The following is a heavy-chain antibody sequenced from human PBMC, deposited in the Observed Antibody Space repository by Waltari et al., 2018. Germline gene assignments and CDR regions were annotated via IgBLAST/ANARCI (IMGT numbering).Heavy chain of an antibody. J-gene: IGHJ2*01. CDR2: SNSDGSSI. D-gene: IGHD4-17*01. Sequence: EVQLVESGGGLVQPGGSLRLSCAASGFTYSLYWMHWVRQVPGKGLLWVSRSNSDGSSISYADSVKGRFTSYKDNAKNTVYLQMNSLRADDTAIYYCARGARRTTVTTGWWYFDVWGRGTLVTVSS. V-gene: IGHV3-74*01. CDR3: ARGARRTTVTTGWWYFDV. CDR1: GFTYSLYW.